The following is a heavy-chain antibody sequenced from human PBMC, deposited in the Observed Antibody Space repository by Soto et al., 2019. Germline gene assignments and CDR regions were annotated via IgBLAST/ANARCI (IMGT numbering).Heavy chain of an antibody. J-gene: IGHJ4*02. CDR1: GFTFSSYR. Sequence: PGGSLRLSCAASGFTFSSYRLPWVRQAPGKGLEWVSSISSSSSYIYYADSVKGRFTISRDNAKNSLYLQMNSLRAEDTAVYYCAKSRYSDSSGDFCDYWGQGTLVTVSS. D-gene: IGHD3-22*01. CDR3: AKSRYSDSSGDFCDY. CDR2: ISSSSSYI. V-gene: IGHV3-21*01.